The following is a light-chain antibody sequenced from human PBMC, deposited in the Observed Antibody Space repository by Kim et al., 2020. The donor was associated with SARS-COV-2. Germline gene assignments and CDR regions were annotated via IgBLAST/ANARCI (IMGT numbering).Light chain of an antibody. CDR2: DAS. Sequence: EIVLTQSPATLSLSPGDRATLSCRASQGVSNYLAWYQQKPGQAPRLLISDASNRATGIPARFSGSVSGTDFTLTISSLEPEDFTFYYCDQSSSWSGTFGQGTKVDIK. V-gene: IGKV3-11*01. J-gene: IGKJ1*01. CDR3: DQSSSWSGT. CDR1: QGVSNY.